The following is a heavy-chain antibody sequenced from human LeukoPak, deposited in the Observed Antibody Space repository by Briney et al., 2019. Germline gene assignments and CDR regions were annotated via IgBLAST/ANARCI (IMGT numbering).Heavy chain of an antibody. CDR1: GFSLRTSGMR. V-gene: IGHV2-70*04. CDR3: ARNPTVTGAFDI. CDR2: IDWDDDK. Sequence: ESGPTLVNPTQTLTLTCTFSGFSLRTSGMRVSWIRQPPGKALEWLARIDWDDDKFYSTSLKTRLTISKDTSKNQVVLTMTNMDPVDTATYYCARNPTVTGAFDIWGQGTMVTVSS. J-gene: IGHJ3*02. D-gene: IGHD4-17*01.